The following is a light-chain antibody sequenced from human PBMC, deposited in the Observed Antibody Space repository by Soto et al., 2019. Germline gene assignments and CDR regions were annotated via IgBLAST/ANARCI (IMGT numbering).Light chain of an antibody. CDR1: QSVSSSY. CDR3: QQYGSSPIT. J-gene: IGKJ5*01. V-gene: IGKV3-20*01. CDR2: GAS. Sequence: EIVLTQSPGTLSLYQGERSTLXXRARQSVSSSYLAWYQQKPGQAPRLXIYGASSRATGIPDRFSGSGAGTDFTLTISRLEPEDFAVYYCQQYGSSPITFGQGTRLEIK.